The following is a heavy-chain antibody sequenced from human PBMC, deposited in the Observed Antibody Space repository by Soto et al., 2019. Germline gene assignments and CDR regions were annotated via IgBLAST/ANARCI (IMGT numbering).Heavy chain of an antibody. V-gene: IGHV4-30-4*01. CDR2: IYYSGST. CDR3: ARDTVSSSSSCRI. J-gene: IGHJ4*02. D-gene: IGHD6-6*01. Sequence: SETLSLTCTVSGGSISSGDYYWSWIRQPPGKGLEWIGYIYYSGSTYYNPSLKSRVTISVDTSKNQFSLKLSSVTAADTAVYYCARDTVSSSSSCRIWGQGTLVTVS. CDR1: GGSISSGDYY.